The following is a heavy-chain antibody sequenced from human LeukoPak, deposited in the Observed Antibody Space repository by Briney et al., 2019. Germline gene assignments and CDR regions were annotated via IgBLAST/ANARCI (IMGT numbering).Heavy chain of an antibody. Sequence: EPSETLSLTCTVSGVSISSGGYYWSWLRQHPGKGLEWIGYIYYSGSTYYNPSLKSRVTISVDTSKNQFSLKLSSVTAANTAVYYCATGMTTVTLLYYYYYMDVWGKGTTVTVSS. J-gene: IGHJ6*03. CDR2: IYYSGST. CDR1: GVSISSGGYY. CDR3: ATGMTTVTLLYYYYYMDV. V-gene: IGHV4-31*03. D-gene: IGHD4-11*01.